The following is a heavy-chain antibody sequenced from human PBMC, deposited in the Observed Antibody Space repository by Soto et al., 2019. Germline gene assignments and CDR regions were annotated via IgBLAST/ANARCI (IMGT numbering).Heavy chain of an antibody. D-gene: IGHD4-4*01. CDR3: ATPRRMTTVTNYYYYYMDV. V-gene: IGHV4-59*12. CDR1: GGSISSYY. Sequence: QVQLQESGPGLVKPSETLSLTCTVSGGSISSYYWSWIRQPPGKGLEWIGYIYYSGSTNYNPSLKSRVTILVDTTKNQFSLMLSSVTAAETAVYYCATPRRMTTVTNYYYYYMDVWGKGTTVTVSS. CDR2: IYYSGST. J-gene: IGHJ6*03.